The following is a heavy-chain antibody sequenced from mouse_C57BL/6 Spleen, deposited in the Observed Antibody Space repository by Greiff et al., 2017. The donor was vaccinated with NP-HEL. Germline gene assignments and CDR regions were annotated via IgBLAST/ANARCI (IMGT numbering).Heavy chain of an antibody. V-gene: IGHV3-1*01. J-gene: IGHJ1*03. Sequence: EVKLVESGPGMVKPSQSLSLTCTVTGYSITSGYDWHWIRHFPGNKLEWMGYISYSGSTNYNPSLKSRISITHDTSKNHFFLKLNSVTTEDTATYYCARYYYGSSRDWYFDVWGTGTTVTVSS. CDR3: ARYYYGSSRDWYFDV. D-gene: IGHD1-1*01. CDR1: GYSITSGYD. CDR2: ISYSGST.